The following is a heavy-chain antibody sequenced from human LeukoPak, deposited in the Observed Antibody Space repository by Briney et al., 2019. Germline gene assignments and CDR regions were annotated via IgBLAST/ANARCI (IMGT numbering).Heavy chain of an antibody. D-gene: IGHD6-19*01. Sequence: SETLSLTCAVYGGSFSGYYWSWLRQPPGKGLEWLGEINHSGSTNYNPSLKRRVTISVDTSKNQFSLKLSSVTAADTAVYYCARGHGIAVAGISDWFDPWGQGTLVTVSS. CDR3: ARGHGIAVAGISDWFDP. J-gene: IGHJ5*02. V-gene: IGHV4-34*01. CDR1: GGSFSGYY. CDR2: INHSGST.